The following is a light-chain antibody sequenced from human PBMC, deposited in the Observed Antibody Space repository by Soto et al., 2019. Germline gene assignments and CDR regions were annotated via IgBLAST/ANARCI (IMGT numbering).Light chain of an antibody. CDR2: GAS. V-gene: IGKV3-15*01. Sequence: ITQSPANLSVSPGERANISCRASQSVSNNYLAWYQQKPGQAHRLIIYGASTRATGIPARFSGSGSGTEFTLTISSLQSEDFAVYYCQQYKNWPTLTFGGGTKVDIK. J-gene: IGKJ4*01. CDR1: QSVSNN. CDR3: QQYKNWPTLT.